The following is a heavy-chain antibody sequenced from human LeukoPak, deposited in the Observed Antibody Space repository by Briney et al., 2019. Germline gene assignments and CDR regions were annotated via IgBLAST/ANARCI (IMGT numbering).Heavy chain of an antibody. D-gene: IGHD4-17*01. J-gene: IGHJ4*02. Sequence: GGSLRLSCAASGFTFRNYWMGWVRQAPGKGLEWVANTKPDGSAEYYADSVRGRFTTSRDNANNFLYLQMNSLRAEDTAVYYCARDGRIMTTVTTRFDYWGQGTLVTVSS. CDR3: ARDGRIMTTVTTRFDY. CDR2: TKPDGSAE. V-gene: IGHV3-7*01. CDR1: GFTFRNYW.